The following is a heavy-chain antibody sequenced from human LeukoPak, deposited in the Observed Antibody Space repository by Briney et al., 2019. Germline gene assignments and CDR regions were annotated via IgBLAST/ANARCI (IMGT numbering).Heavy chain of an antibody. V-gene: IGHV3-11*01. D-gene: IGHD1-1*01. CDR1: GFTFSDYY. Sequence: GGSLRLSCAGAGFTFSDYYMIWIRQAPGKGLECVSYIDKSGSPRHYADSVKGRFTISRDNAKNSLFLQMNSLRAEDSAVYYCARDMGWPQLNYWGQGILVTVSS. CDR3: ARDMGWPQLNY. CDR2: IDKSGSPR. J-gene: IGHJ4*02.